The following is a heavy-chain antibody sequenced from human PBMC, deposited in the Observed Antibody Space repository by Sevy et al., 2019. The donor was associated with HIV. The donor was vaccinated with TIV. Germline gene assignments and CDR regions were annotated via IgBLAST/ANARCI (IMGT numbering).Heavy chain of an antibody. D-gene: IGHD3-10*01. J-gene: IGHJ6*03. CDR3: AREGSDYYYYYMDV. CDR1: GGSISSYY. Sequence: SETLSLTCTVSGGSISSYYWSWIRQPAGKGLEWIGRIYTSGSTNYNPSLKSRVTMSVDTSKNQFSLKLSSVTAADTAVYYCAREGSDYYYYYMDVWGKGTTVTVSS. V-gene: IGHV4-4*07. CDR2: IYTSGST.